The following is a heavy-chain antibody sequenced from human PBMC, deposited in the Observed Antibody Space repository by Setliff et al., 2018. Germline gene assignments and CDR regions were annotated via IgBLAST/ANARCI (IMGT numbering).Heavy chain of an antibody. CDR2: IIPIFGTA. V-gene: IGHV1-69*05. CDR1: GGTFSSYA. J-gene: IGHJ3*02. D-gene: IGHD3-16*02. CDR3: AREGNYDYVWGSYRDDAFDI. Sequence: SVKVSCKASGGTFSSYAISWVRQAPGQGLEWTGGIIPIFGTANYAQKFQGRVTITTDESTSTAYMELSSLRSEDTAVYYCAREGNYDYVWGSYRDDAFDIWGQGTMVTVSS.